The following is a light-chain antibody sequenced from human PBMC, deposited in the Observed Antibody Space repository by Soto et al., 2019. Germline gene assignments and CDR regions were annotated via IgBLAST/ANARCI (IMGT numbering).Light chain of an antibody. Sequence: DIAMTQSPATLSVSPGESATLSCRASQSISSSLAWYQTKTGQAPRVLIYGAYSRATGIPDRFSGSGSGTDFTLTISRLEPEDFAVYYCQQYGSSPTITCGQGTRLEIK. V-gene: IGKV3-20*01. CDR1: QSISSS. CDR3: QQYGSSPTIT. J-gene: IGKJ5*01. CDR2: GAY.